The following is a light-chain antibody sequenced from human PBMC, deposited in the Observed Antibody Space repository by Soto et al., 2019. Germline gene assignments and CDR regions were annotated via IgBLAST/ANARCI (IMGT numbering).Light chain of an antibody. Sequence: DIQMTPSPSSLSASVGDRVTITCQASQSISSYLNWYQQKPGKAPKPLIYAASSLQSGVPSRFSGSGSGTDFPLTISSQQPEDLATYYCQQSNRTPPVTFCQGTRLEIK. J-gene: IGKJ5*01. CDR3: QQSNRTPPVT. V-gene: IGKV1-39*01. CDR2: AAS. CDR1: QSISSY.